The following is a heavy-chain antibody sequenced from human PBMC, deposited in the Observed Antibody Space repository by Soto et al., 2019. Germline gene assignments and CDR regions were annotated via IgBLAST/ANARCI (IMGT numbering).Heavy chain of an antibody. CDR3: VRDDNDYPSGIDY. J-gene: IGHJ4*01. Sequence: SETLSLSCTVSAGSINRDDYYWSWIRQPPGKGLEWIGYIYYSGTTYYNPSLKSGVPISVDTSKNQFCLRLTSVTAADTTVYYCVRDDNDYPSGIDYSGQGTLVIGSS. CDR1: AGSINRDDYY. V-gene: IGHV4-30-4*01. D-gene: IGHD2-15*01. CDR2: IYYSGTT.